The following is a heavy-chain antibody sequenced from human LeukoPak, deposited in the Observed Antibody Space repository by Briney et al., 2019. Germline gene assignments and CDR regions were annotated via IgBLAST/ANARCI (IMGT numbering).Heavy chain of an antibody. J-gene: IGHJ3*02. CDR2: INPNSGGT. CDR3: ARDRHKWELLEPPNDAFDI. CDR1: GYTFTGYY. Sequence: ASVKVSCKASGYTFTGYYMHWVRQAPGQGLEWMGWINPNSGGTNYAQKFQGRVTMTRDTSISTAYMELSRLRSDDTAVYYCARDRHKWELLEPPNDAFDIWGQGTMVTVSS. V-gene: IGHV1-2*02. D-gene: IGHD1-26*01.